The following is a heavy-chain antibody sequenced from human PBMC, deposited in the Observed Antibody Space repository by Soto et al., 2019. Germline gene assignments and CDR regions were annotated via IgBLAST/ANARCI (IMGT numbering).Heavy chain of an antibody. J-gene: IGHJ4*02. Sequence: QVQLEQSGSEVKKPGSSVKVSCKASGYSFSSHAITWVRQAPGQGLEWMGGIIPVFGTPSYAQKFQGRVTISADKSTNTSYLELRSLRSEDTAVYYCAKGGALSTSWYWGDGLDSWGQGTQVTVSS. CDR3: AKGGALSTSWYWGDGLDS. D-gene: IGHD6-13*01. CDR2: IIPVFGTP. CDR1: GYSFSSHA. V-gene: IGHV1-69*06.